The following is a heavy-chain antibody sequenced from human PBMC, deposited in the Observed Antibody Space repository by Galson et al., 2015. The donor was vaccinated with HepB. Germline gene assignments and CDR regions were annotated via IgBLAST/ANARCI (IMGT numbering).Heavy chain of an antibody. D-gene: IGHD3-9*01. CDR1: GYTFTSYG. Sequence: SVKVSCKASGYTFTSYGISWVRQAPGQGLEWMGWISAYNGNTNYAQKLQGRVTMATDTSTSTAYMELRSLRSDDTAVYYCARVNGYYNSEAPYYYYYGMDVWGQGTTVTVSS. V-gene: IGHV1-18*04. CDR2: ISAYNGNT. CDR3: ARVNGYYNSEAPYYYYYGMDV. J-gene: IGHJ6*02.